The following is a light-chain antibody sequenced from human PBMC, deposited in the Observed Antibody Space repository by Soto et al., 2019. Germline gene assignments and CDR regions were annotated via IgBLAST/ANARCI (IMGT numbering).Light chain of an antibody. CDR3: QQYSGYSRT. V-gene: IGKV1-5*03. Sequence: DIQMTQSPSTLSASVGDRVTITCRARQSVTTWLAWYQQKPGKAPKLLISKASSLESGVPSRFSGSGSGTEFTLTISSLQPDDFATYYCQQYSGYSRTFGQGTKVEIK. CDR1: QSVTTW. CDR2: KAS. J-gene: IGKJ1*01.